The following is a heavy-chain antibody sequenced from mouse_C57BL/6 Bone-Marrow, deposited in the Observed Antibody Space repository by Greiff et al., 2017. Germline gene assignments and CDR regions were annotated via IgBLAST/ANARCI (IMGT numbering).Heavy chain of an antibody. CDR2: IDPETGGT. Sequence: VQLQQSGAELVRPGASVTLSCKASGYTFTDYEMHWVKQTPVHGLEWIGAIDPETGGTAYNQKFKGKAILTADKSSSTAYMELRSLTSEDSAVYYCTRGCYGYFDYWGQGTTLTVSS. CDR1: GYTFTDYE. J-gene: IGHJ2*01. D-gene: IGHD1-1*01. V-gene: IGHV1-15*01. CDR3: TRGCYGYFDY.